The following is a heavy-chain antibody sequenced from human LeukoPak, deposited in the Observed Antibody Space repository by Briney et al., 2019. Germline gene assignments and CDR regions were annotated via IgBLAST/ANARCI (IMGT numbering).Heavy chain of an antibody. CDR1: GFTFSSYA. Sequence: PGRSLRLSCAASGFTFSSYAMHWVRQAPGRGLERVAVISYDGSNKYYADSVKGRFTISRDNSKNTLYLQMNSLRAEDTAVYYCARAKTVTTSRFDYWGQGTLVTVSS. CDR2: ISYDGSNK. V-gene: IGHV3-30*04. CDR3: ARAKTVTTSRFDY. D-gene: IGHD4-17*01. J-gene: IGHJ4*02.